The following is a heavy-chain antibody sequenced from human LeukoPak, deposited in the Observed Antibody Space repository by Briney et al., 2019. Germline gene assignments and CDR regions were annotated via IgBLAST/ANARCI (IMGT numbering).Heavy chain of an antibody. CDR2: ISSSSSYI. J-gene: IGHJ6*02. D-gene: IGHD6-19*01. V-gene: IGHV3-21*01. CDR3: ARDIVPPNSSGWYYYGMDV. CDR1: GFTFSSYS. Sequence: GGSLRLSCAASGFTFSSYSMNWVRQAPGKGLEWVSSISSSSSYIYYADSVKGRFTISRDNAKNSLYLQMNSLRAEDTAVYYCARDIVPPNSSGWYYYGMDVWGQGTTVTVSS.